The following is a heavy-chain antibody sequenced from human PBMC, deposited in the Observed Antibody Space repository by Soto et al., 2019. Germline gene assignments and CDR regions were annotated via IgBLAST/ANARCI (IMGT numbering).Heavy chain of an antibody. CDR3: AKAVSQHPPLALFDY. CDR2: ISGSDGRT. V-gene: IGHV3-23*01. J-gene: IGHJ4*02. Sequence: PGGSLRLSCAASGFTFSSYAMSWVRQAPGKGLEWVSTISGSDGRTYSTDSVKGRFTISRDNSRNTAYLQMNSLRVEDTAVYYCAKAVSQHPPLALFDYWGRGTLVTVSS. CDR1: GFTFSSYA.